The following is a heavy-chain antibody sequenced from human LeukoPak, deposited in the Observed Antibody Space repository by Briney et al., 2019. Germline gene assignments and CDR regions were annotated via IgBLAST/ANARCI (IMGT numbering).Heavy chain of an antibody. CDR3: ARSTHCSSTSCLLDY. CDR1: HGSISSGNYY. V-gene: IGHV4-61*02. J-gene: IGHJ4*02. Sequence: SETLSLTCTVSHGSISSGNYYWSWIRQPAGKGLEWIGRIYTTGSTNYNPSLKSRVTISVDTSKNQFSLKLSSVTAADTAVYYCARSTHCSSTSCLLDYWGQGTLVTVSS. D-gene: IGHD2-2*01. CDR2: IYTTGST.